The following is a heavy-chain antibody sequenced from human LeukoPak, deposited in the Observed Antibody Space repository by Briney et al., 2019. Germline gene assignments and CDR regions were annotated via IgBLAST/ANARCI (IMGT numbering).Heavy chain of an antibody. CDR3: AKVGTAGWLQPNSHFDY. Sequence: GGSLLLSCAASGFPFSSYAMSWVRQAPGKGLEWVSAISGSGGSTYYADSVKGRFTISRDNSKNTLYLQMNSLRAEDTAVYYCAKVGTAGWLQPNSHFDYWGQGTLVTVSS. CDR1: GFPFSSYA. V-gene: IGHV3-23*01. J-gene: IGHJ4*02. CDR2: ISGSGGST. D-gene: IGHD5-24*01.